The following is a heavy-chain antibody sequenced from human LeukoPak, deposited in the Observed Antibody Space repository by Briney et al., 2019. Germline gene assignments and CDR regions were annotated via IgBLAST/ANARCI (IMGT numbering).Heavy chain of an antibody. J-gene: IGHJ4*02. CDR3: ARDGPGVATI. Sequence: PGGSLRLSCAASGFAFSNYGMNWVRQAPGKGLEWVSSISSSSSYIYYADSVQGRFTISRDNAKNSLYLQMNTLRDEDTAVYYCARDGPGVATIWGQGTLVTVSS. D-gene: IGHD5-12*01. V-gene: IGHV3-21*01. CDR1: GFAFSNYG. CDR2: ISSSSSYI.